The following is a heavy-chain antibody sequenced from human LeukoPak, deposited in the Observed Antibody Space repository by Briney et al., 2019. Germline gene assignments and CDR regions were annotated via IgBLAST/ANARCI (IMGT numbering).Heavy chain of an antibody. CDR2: INPNSGGT. V-gene: IGHV1-2*02. Sequence: ASVKVSCKASGYTFTSYYMHWVRQAPGQGLEWMGWINPNSGGTNYAQKFQGRVTMTRDTSISTAYMELSRLRSDDTAVYYCARDLPVYYYDSSGYYYESDYWGQGTLVTVSS. D-gene: IGHD3-22*01. J-gene: IGHJ4*02. CDR1: GYTFTSYY. CDR3: ARDLPVYYYDSSGYYYESDY.